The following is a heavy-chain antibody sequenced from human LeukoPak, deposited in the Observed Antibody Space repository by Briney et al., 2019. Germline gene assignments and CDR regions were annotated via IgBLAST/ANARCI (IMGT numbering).Heavy chain of an antibody. CDR2: IYHSGST. D-gene: IGHD3-22*01. Sequence: ASQTLSLTCAVSGGSISSGGYSWSWIRQPPGQGLEWIGYIYHSGSTYYNPSLKSRVTISVDRSKNQFSLKLSSVTAADTAVYYCASSRDYYDSSGYYYVNDYWGQGTLVTVSS. CDR3: ASSRDYYDSSGYYYVNDY. J-gene: IGHJ4*02. V-gene: IGHV4-30-2*01. CDR1: GGSISSGGYS.